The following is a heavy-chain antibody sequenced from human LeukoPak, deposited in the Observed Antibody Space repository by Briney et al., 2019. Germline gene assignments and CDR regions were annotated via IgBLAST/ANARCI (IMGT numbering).Heavy chain of an antibody. CDR3: ARSGSGDYHYFDY. J-gene: IGHJ4*02. Sequence: PQTLSLTCTVSGGSISSDYWSWVRQPPGKLLEWIGSIYYSGSTYYNPSLKSGVTISVDTSENQFSLKLSSVTAADTAVYDCARSGSGDYHYFDYWGQGTLVTVSS. CDR1: GGSISSDY. CDR2: IYYSGST. V-gene: IGHV4-59*12. D-gene: IGHD4-17*01.